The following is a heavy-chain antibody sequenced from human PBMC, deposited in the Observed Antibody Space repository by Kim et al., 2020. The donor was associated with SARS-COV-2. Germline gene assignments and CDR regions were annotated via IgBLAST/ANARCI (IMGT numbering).Heavy chain of an antibody. Sequence: FQGRVTITADESTSTAYMELSSLRSEDAAVYYCARVSGAYSSSWADAFDIWGQGTMVTVSS. V-gene: IGHV1-69*01. CDR3: ARVSGAYSSSWADAFDI. J-gene: IGHJ3*02. D-gene: IGHD6-13*01.